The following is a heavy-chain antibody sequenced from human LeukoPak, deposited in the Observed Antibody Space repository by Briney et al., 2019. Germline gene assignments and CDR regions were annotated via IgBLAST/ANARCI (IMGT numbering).Heavy chain of an antibody. CDR3: ARASTITMIVVVAYFDY. D-gene: IGHD3-22*01. CDR1: GYTFTGYY. J-gene: IGHJ4*02. Sequence: GRSLRLSCAASGYTFTGYYMHWVRQAPGQGLEWMGWINPNSGGTNYAQKFQGRVTMTRDTSISTAYMELSRLRSDDTAVYYCARASTITMIVVVAYFDYWGQGTLVTVSS. V-gene: IGHV1-2*02. CDR2: INPNSGGT.